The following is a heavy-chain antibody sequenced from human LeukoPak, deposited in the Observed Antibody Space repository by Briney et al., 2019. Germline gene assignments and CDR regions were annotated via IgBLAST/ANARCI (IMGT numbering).Heavy chain of an antibody. Sequence: GGSLRLSCAASGFIFSHHGMNWVRQAPGKGLEWVSGIRTDGVTTYYADSVKGRFTISRDNAKNSLYLQMNSLRAEDMALYYCAKDSLRYDFWSGYMDVWGKGTTVTVSS. D-gene: IGHD3-3*01. CDR1: GFIFSHHG. CDR3: AKDSLRYDFWSGYMDV. CDR2: IRTDGVTT. V-gene: IGHV3-9*03. J-gene: IGHJ6*03.